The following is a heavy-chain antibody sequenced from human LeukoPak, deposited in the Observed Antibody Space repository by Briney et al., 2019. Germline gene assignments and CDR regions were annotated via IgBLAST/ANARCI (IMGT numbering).Heavy chain of an antibody. CDR1: GFAFSSYW. J-gene: IGHJ4*02. V-gene: IGHV3-74*01. CDR2: INSDGNST. CDR3: ARVLDGSGSRSFDY. Sequence: GGSLRLSCAASGFAFSSYWMHWVRQAPGRGLVWVSRINSDGNSTNYADSVKGRFTISRDNAKNTLYLQMNSLRAEDTAVYFCARVLDGSGSRSFDYWGQGTLVTVSS. D-gene: IGHD3-10*01.